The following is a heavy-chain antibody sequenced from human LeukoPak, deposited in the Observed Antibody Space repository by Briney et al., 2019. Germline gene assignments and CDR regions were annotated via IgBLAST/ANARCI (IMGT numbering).Heavy chain of an antibody. CDR1: GGTFSSYA. Sequence: ASVKVSCKASGGTFSSYAISWVRQAPGQGLEWMGGIIPIFGTANYAQKFQGRVTITTDESTSTAYMELSSLRSEDTAVYYCARGIATRRGGLDYWGQGTLVTVSS. CDR2: IIPIFGTA. D-gene: IGHD6-6*01. J-gene: IGHJ4*02. CDR3: ARGIATRRGGLDY. V-gene: IGHV1-69*05.